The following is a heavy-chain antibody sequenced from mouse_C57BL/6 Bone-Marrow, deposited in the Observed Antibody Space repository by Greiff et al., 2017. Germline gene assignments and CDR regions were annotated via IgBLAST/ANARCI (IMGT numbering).Heavy chain of an antibody. Sequence: EVHLVESGGGLVQSGRSLRLSCATSGFTFSDFYMEWVRQAPGKGLEWIAASRNKANDYTTEYSASVKGRFIVSRDTSQSILYLQMNALRAEDTAIYYCARDALYGSSPHWYFDVWGTGTTVTVSS. CDR1: GFTFSDFY. D-gene: IGHD1-1*01. CDR2: SRNKANDYTT. CDR3: ARDALYGSSPHWYFDV. V-gene: IGHV7-1*01. J-gene: IGHJ1*03.